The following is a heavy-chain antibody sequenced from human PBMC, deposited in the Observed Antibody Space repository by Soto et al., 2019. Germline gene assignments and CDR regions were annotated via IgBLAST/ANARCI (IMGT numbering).Heavy chain of an antibody. V-gene: IGHV4-31*03. CDR3: ARGRLPIQQGFDI. Sequence: QVQLQESGPGLVKPSQTLSLSCTVSGGSVSSGGYYWSWIRQDPGKGLEWLGSLYSNGNTYYKPSLKSRIIISSDTSQSQFSLRLSSVTAADTAMYFCARGRLPIQQGFDIGGQGTMVTVSS. CDR2: LYSNGNT. CDR1: GGSVSSGGYY. D-gene: IGHD5-18*01. J-gene: IGHJ3*02.